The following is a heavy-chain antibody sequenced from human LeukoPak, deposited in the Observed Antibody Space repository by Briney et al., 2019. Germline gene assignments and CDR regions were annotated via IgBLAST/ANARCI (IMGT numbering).Heavy chain of an antibody. V-gene: IGHV1-69*04. Sequence: SVKVSCKASGGTFSSYAISWVRQAPGQGLEWMGRIIPILGIANYAQKFQGRVTITADKSTSTAYMELSSLRSKDTAVYYCARAVEYSSSAPFDYWGQGTLVTVSS. CDR2: IIPILGIA. D-gene: IGHD6-6*01. CDR3: ARAVEYSSSAPFDY. J-gene: IGHJ4*02. CDR1: GGTFSSYA.